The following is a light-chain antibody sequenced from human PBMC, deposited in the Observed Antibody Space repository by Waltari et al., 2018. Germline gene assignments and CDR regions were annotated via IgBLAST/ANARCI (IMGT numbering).Light chain of an antibody. CDR2: GAS. J-gene: IGKJ4*01. V-gene: IGKV3-20*01. CDR3: QQYDGIVLT. Sequence: EIVLTQSPGTLSLSPGERATLSCRASQTVNSISLSWYQQKPGQAPRLLIYGASTRATGIPDRFSGSGSGTDFTLTISRLEPEDFAVYYCQQYDGIVLTFGGGTKAEI. CDR1: QTVNSIS.